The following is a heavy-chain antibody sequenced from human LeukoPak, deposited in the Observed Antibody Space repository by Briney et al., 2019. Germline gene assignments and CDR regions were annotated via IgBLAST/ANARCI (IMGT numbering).Heavy chain of an antibody. J-gene: IGHJ4*02. Sequence: GGSLRLSCAASGFTFSSYWMSWVRQAPGKGLEWVANIKQDGSEKYYADSVKGRFTISRDNSKNTLYLQMNSLRAEDTAIYYCARVAEYTNSAHADYWGQGTLVTVPS. D-gene: IGHD1-1*01. CDR2: IKQDGSEK. V-gene: IGHV3-7*01. CDR3: ARVAEYTNSAHADY. CDR1: GFTFSSYW.